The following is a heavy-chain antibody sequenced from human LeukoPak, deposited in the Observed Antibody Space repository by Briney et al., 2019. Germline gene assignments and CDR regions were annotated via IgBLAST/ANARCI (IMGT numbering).Heavy chain of an antibody. CDR2: IYYSGST. D-gene: IGHD3-10*01. CDR3: ARVRGSGSYSDY. J-gene: IGHJ4*02. CDR1: GGSFSGYY. V-gene: IGHV4-59*01. Sequence: PSETLSLTCAVYGGSFSGYYWSWIRQPPGKGLEWIGYIYYSGSTNYNPSLKSRVTISVDTSKNQFSLKLSSVTAADTAVYYCARVRGSGSYSDYWGQGTLVTVSS.